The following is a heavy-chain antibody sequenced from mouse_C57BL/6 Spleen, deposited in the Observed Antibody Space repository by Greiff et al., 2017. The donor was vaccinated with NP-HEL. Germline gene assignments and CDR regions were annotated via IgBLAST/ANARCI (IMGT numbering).Heavy chain of an antibody. D-gene: IGHD1-1*01. Sequence: QVQLKQPGAELVKPGASVKLSCKASGYTFTSYWMHWVKQRPGQGLEWIGMIHPNSGSTNYNEKFKSKATLTVDKSSSTAYMQLSSLTSEDSAFYYCARYYGSSYTGYWGQGTTLTVSS. V-gene: IGHV1-64*01. CDR1: GYTFTSYW. J-gene: IGHJ2*01. CDR3: ARYYGSSYTGY. CDR2: IHPNSGST.